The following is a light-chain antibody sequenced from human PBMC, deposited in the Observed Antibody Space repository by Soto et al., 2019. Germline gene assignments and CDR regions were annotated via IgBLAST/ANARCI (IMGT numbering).Light chain of an antibody. Sequence: DIQLTRSPSSLSASVGDRVTITCQASQDIDNYSNCYQQKPVKAPKVLIYGASNLETGVTSRFSGSGSGTEFIFTISSLQPEDIGTYYCQQYDNLALTFGGGTKVDIK. V-gene: IGKV1-33*01. CDR3: QQYDNLALT. CDR1: QDIDNY. CDR2: GAS. J-gene: IGKJ4*01.